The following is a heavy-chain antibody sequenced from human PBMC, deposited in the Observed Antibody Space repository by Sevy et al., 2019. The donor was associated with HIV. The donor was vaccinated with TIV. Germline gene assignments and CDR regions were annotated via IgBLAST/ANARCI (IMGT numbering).Heavy chain of an antibody. CDR1: GGSFSGYY. J-gene: IGHJ4*02. CDR2: INHSGST. Sequence: LPETLSLTCAVYGGSFSGYYWSWIRQPPGKGLEWIGEINHSGSTNYNPSLKSRVTISVDTSKNQFSLKLSSVTAADTAVYYCARGLVVAAPPRYWFDYWGQGTLVTVSS. V-gene: IGHV4-34*01. D-gene: IGHD6-25*01. CDR3: ARGLVVAAPPRYWFDY.